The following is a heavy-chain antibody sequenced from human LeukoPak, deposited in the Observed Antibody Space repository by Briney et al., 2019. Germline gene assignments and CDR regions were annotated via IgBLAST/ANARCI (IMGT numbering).Heavy chain of an antibody. D-gene: IGHD3-22*01. CDR2: IYSGGST. CDR1: GFTFSSNY. CDR3: ARGGDYDSSGYYR. J-gene: IGHJ5*02. V-gene: IGHV3-53*01. Sequence: GGSLRLSCAASGFTFSSNYMSWVRQAPGKGLEWVSVIYSGGSTYYADSVKGRFTISRDNSKNTLYLQMNSLRAEDTAVYYCARGGDYDSSGYYRWGQGTLVTVSS.